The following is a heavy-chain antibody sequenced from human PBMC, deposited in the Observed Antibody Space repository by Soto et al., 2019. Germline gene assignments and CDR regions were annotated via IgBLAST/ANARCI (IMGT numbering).Heavy chain of an antibody. CDR2: ISLYSDGA. V-gene: IGHV1-18*01. CDR3: ARVVPGAEAWFGP. CDR1: GYTFSNYG. J-gene: IGHJ5*02. D-gene: IGHD2-2*01. Sequence: QVQLVQSGGEVKRPGASVKVSCKTSGYTFSNYGITWVRQAPGQPLEWLGWISLYSDGANYAQKFQGRVSMTTDTSTTPAYMELRSLRSDETAVYYCARVVPGAEAWFGPWGQGTLVTVSS.